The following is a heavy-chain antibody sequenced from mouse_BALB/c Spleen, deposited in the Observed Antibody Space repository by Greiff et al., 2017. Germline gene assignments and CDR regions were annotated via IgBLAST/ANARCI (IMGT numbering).Heavy chain of an antibody. CDR2: IWSGGST. CDR3: ARNYGIPYYAMDY. Sequence: QVQLKESGPGLVAPSQSLSITCTVSGFSLTSYGVHWVRQPPGKGLEWLGVIWSGGSTDYNAAFISRLSISKDNSKSQVFFKMNSLQANDTAIYYCARNYGIPYYAMDYWGQGTSVTVSS. D-gene: IGHD2-1*01. V-gene: IGHV2-2*02. CDR1: GFSLTSYG. J-gene: IGHJ4*01.